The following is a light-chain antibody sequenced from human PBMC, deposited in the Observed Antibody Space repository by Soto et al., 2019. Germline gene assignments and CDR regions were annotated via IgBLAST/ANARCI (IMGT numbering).Light chain of an antibody. J-gene: IGKJ3*01. V-gene: IGKV3-15*01. Sequence: EIVMTQSPATLSVSPGEGATLSCRASQGIGDTLAWYQQKPGQTPRLLIYDTSIRATGVPARFSGSRSGAEFTLTISSLQPEDFATYYCLQDFKYPRTFGPGTTVDIK. CDR3: LQDFKYPRT. CDR1: QGIGDT. CDR2: DTS.